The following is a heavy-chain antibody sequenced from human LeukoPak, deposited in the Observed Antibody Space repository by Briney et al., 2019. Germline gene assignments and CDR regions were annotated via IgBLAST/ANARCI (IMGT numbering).Heavy chain of an antibody. J-gene: IGHJ4*02. V-gene: IGHV1-2*02. Sequence: GASVKVSCKASAYTFTGYYIFWVRQAPGQGLEWMGWINPNSGGTNSALKFQGRVTVTRDTSISTAFMELSRLRSDDTAVYYCARSYCSGGSCSLGAFDYWGQGTLVTVSS. D-gene: IGHD2-15*01. CDR3: ARSYCSGGSCSLGAFDY. CDR1: AYTFTGYY. CDR2: INPNSGGT.